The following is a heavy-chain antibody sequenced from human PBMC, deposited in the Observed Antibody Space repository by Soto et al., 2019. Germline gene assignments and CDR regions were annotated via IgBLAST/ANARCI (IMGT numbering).Heavy chain of an antibody. J-gene: IGHJ5*02. CDR1: GFTFSSYA. CDR3: AIVEERADTAMFNWFGR. D-gene: IGHD5-18*01. V-gene: IGHV3-23*01. Sequence: GGSLRLSCAASGFTFSSYAMSWVRQAPGKGLEWVSAISGSGGSTYYADSVKGRFTISRDNSKNTLYLQMNSLRAEDTAVYYRAIVEERADTAMFNWFGRWGQGTLVRVAS. CDR2: ISGSGGST.